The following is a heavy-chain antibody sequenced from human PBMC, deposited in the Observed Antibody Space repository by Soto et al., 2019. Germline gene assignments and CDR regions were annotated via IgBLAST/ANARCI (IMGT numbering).Heavy chain of an antibody. CDR2: ISSSGSTI. V-gene: IGHV3-11*01. CDR3: ARDPGHSSSWKNWFDP. Sequence: GGSLRLSCAASGFTFSDYYMSWIRQAPGKGLEWVSYISSSGSTIYYADSVKGRFTISRDNAKNSLYLQMNSLRAEDTAVYYWARDPGHSSSWKNWFDPWGQGTLVTVSS. J-gene: IGHJ5*02. D-gene: IGHD6-13*01. CDR1: GFTFSDYY.